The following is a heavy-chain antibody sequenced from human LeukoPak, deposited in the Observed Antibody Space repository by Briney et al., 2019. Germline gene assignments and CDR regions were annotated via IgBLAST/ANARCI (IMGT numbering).Heavy chain of an antibody. CDR3: ARALGYCSSTSCYYMDV. J-gene: IGHJ6*03. Sequence: ASVKVSCTASGYTFTGYYMHWVRQAPGQGLEWMGWINPNSGGTNYAQKFQGRVTMTRDTSISTAYMELSRLRSDDTAVYYCARALGYCSSTSCYYMDVWGKGTTVTVSS. CDR1: GYTFTGYY. V-gene: IGHV1-2*02. D-gene: IGHD2-2*01. CDR2: INPNSGGT.